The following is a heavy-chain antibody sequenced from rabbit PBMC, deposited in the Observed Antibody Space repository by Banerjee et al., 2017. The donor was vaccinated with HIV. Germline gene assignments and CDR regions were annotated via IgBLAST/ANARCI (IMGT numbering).Heavy chain of an antibody. CDR1: GFTFSSYW. Sequence: QSLEESGGDLVKPGASLTLTCTASGFTFSSYWMSWVRQAPGKGLEWIACINTSSGNTVYASWAKGRFTISKTSSTTVTLQMTSLTAADTATYFCARDLAGVIGWNFGLWGPGTLVTVS. CDR3: ARDLAGVIGWNFGL. J-gene: IGHJ4*01. D-gene: IGHD4-1*01. CDR2: INTSSGNT. V-gene: IGHV1S40*01.